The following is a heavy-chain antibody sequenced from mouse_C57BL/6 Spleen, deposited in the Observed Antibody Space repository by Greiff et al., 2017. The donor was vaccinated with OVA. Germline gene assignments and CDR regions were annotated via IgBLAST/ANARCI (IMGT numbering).Heavy chain of an antibody. CDR1: GFTFSDYG. V-gene: IGHV5-17*01. CDR3: ATGTRGYFDY. Sequence: VQLKESGGGLVKPGGSLKLSCAASGFTFSDYGMHWVRQAPEKGLEWVAYISSGSSTIYYADTVKGRFTISRDNAKNTLFLQMTSLRSEDTAMYYCATGTRGYFDYWGQGTTLTVSS. CDR2: ISSGSSTI. J-gene: IGHJ2*01. D-gene: IGHD4-1*01.